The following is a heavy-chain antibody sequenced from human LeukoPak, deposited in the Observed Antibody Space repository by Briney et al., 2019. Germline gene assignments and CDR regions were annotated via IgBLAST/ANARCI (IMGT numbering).Heavy chain of an antibody. CDR1: GITLSNYG. CDR3: AKRGVIIRVILVGFHKEAYYFDS. CDR2: LSGSAGGT. J-gene: IGHJ4*02. Sequence: GGSLRLSCAVSGITLSNYGMSWVRQAPGKGLEWVAGLSGSAGGTQYADSVKGRFTISRDNSKNTLYLQMNRLTAEDTAMYFCAKRGVIIRVILVGFHKEAYYFDSWGRGALVTVSS. V-gene: IGHV3-23*01. D-gene: IGHD3-10*01.